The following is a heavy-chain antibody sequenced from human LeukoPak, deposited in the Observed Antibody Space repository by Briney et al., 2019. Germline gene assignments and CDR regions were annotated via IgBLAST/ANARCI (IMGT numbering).Heavy chain of an antibody. V-gene: IGHV4-39*07. CDR1: GGSISSSNYY. D-gene: IGHD4-23*01. CDR2: IYYSGST. Sequence: KSSETLSLTCTVSGGSISSSNYYWGWIRQPPGKGLEWIGSIYYSGSTYYNPSLKSRVTISVDTSKNLFSLKLSSVTAADTAVYYCAREDLKGGDYGGFDYWGQGTLVTVPS. J-gene: IGHJ4*02. CDR3: AREDLKGGDYGGFDY.